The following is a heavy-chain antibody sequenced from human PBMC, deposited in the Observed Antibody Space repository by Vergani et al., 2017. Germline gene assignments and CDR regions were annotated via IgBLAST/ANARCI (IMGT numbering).Heavy chain of an antibody. CDR3: ARGGGSYFGY. D-gene: IGHD1-26*01. V-gene: IGHV4-34*01. CDR1: GGSFSGYY. J-gene: IGHJ4*02. CDR2: INHSGST. Sequence: QVQLQQWGAGLLKPSETLSLTCAVYGGSFSGYYWSWIRQPPGKGLEWIGEINHSGSTNYNPSLKSRVTISVDTSKNQFSLKLSSVTAADTAVYYCARGGGSYFGYWGQGTLVTVSS.